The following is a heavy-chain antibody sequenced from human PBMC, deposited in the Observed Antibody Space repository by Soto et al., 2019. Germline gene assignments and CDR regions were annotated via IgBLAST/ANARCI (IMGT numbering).Heavy chain of an antibody. D-gene: IGHD3-3*01. CDR1: GGSISSSSYY. CDR2: IYYSGST. V-gene: IGHV4-39*01. J-gene: IGHJ6*03. CDR3: ARNDFWSGHRKGDYYYYYMDV. Sequence: SETLSLTCTVSGGSISSSSYYWGWIRQPPGKGLEWIGSIYYSGSTYYNPSLKSRVTISVDTSKNQFSLKLSSVTAADTAVYYCARNDFWSGHRKGDYYYYYMDVWGKGTTVTVSS.